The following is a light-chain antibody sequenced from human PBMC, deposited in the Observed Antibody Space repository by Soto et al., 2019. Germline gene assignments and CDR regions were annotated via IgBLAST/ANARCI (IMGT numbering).Light chain of an antibody. CDR2: AAS. J-gene: IGKJ3*01. CDR3: QEYCSSPLT. V-gene: IGKV1-27*01. CDR1: QDISNY. Sequence: DIPMTQSPSSLSASVGDRVTITCRASQDISNYLAWYQQKPGKVPKLLIYAASTLQSGVPSRFGGSGSGTDFTLTISSLQPEDVASYYCQEYCSSPLTFGPGTKVDLK.